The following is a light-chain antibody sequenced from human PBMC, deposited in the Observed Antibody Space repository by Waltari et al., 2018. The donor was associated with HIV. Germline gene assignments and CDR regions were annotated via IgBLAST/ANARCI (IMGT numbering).Light chain of an antibody. J-gene: IGLJ2*01. V-gene: IGLV1-47*01. CDR3: ATWDDSLSAVV. CDR1: SFNTGRNY. Sequence: QSVVTQPPSASGTPGQRVTISCTGHSFNTGRNYVYWYQQFPGTAPKFLIYRNNQRPSGVPDRFSASKSGTSASLAISGLRSEDEANYYCATWDDSLSAVVFGEGTKLTVL. CDR2: RNN.